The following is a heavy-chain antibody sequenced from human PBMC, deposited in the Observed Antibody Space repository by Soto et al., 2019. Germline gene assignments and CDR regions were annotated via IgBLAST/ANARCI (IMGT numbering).Heavy chain of an antibody. CDR2: INAGNGNT. J-gene: IGHJ4*02. V-gene: IGHV1-3*01. CDR1: GYTFTSYA. CDR3: ARGLGGPGSYSDY. D-gene: IGHD3-10*01. Sequence: QVQLVQSGAEVKKPGASVKVSCKASGYTFTSYAIHWVRQAPGQRLEWMGWINAGNGNTKYSQKFQGRVTITRDTSASTAYMELSSLRFEDMTVYYCARGLGGPGSYSDYWGQGTLVTVCS.